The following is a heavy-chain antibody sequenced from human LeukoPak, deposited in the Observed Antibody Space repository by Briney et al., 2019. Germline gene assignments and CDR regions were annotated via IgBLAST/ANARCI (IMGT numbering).Heavy chain of an antibody. CDR3: AGVGLQMLDIVLRVYAIRAFDI. V-gene: IGHV4-39*07. J-gene: IGHJ3*02. CDR2: IYYSGST. D-gene: IGHD2-8*01. CDR1: GGSISSSSYY. Sequence: SEPLPLTCTVCGGSISSSSYYWGWVRQPPGKGLAWIGSIYYSGSTYYIQSPTSRVTISVDTSKNQFSLKLSSVTAADTAVYYCAGVGLQMLDIVLRVYAIRAFDIWGQGTMVTGSS.